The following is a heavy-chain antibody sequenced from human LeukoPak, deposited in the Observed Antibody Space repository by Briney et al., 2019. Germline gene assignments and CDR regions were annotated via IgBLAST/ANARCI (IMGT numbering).Heavy chain of an antibody. CDR3: ARLPSSGWTNWFDP. D-gene: IGHD6-19*01. J-gene: IGHJ5*02. Sequence: NPSETLSLTCTVSGGSISSSSYYWGWIRQPPGKGLEWIGSIYYSGSTYYNPSLKSRVTISVDTSKNQFSLKLSSVTAADTAVYYCARLPSSGWTNWFDPWGQGTLVTVSS. V-gene: IGHV4-39*01. CDR2: IYYSGST. CDR1: GGSISSSSYY.